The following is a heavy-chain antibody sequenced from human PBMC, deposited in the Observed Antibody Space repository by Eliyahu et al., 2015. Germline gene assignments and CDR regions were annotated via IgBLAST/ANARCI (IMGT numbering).Heavy chain of an antibody. Sequence: RFTISRDNSKNTLYLQMNSLRAEDTAVYYCAKSSVVLRDYGDYSQEFVPFDYWGQGTLVTVSS. V-gene: IGHV3-23*01. CDR3: AKSSVVLRDYGDYSQEFVPFDY. D-gene: IGHD4-17*01. J-gene: IGHJ4*02.